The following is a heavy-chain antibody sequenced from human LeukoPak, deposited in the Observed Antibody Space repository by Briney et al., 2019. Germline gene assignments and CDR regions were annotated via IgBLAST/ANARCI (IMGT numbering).Heavy chain of an antibody. CDR3: ARTYYYDSRGYYYSDY. J-gene: IGHJ4*02. CDR2: INHSGST. Sequence: KPSETLSLTCAVYGGSFSGYYWSWIRQPPGKGLEWMGEINHSGSTKYNPSLKSRVTLSVDTSKTQFSLKLSSVTAADTAVYYCARTYYYDSRGYYYSDYWGQGTPVTVSS. D-gene: IGHD3-22*01. CDR1: GGSFSGYY. V-gene: IGHV4-34*01.